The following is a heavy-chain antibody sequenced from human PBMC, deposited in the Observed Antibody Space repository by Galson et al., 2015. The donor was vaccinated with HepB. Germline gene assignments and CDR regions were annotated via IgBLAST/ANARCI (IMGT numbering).Heavy chain of an antibody. V-gene: IGHV4-39*07. Sequence: SETLSLTCTVSGGSIRSGSYYWGWVRQPPGKGLEWIGSLYYTGSTYYNPSLKSRVTISVDTSKNQFSLKLSSVTAADTAVYYYAREGDIGVVRGSRPNDAFEIWGQGTRVTVSS. CDR3: AREGDIGVVRGSRPNDAFEI. CDR1: GGSIRSGSYY. J-gene: IGHJ3*02. D-gene: IGHD2-15*01. CDR2: LYYTGST.